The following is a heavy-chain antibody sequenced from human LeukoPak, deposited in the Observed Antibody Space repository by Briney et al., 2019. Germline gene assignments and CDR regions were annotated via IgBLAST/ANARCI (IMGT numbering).Heavy chain of an antibody. Sequence: PGGSLRLSCVASGFAFSDDSMNWVRQPPGKGLEWVSSISSTSTYIYYADSVKGRFTISRDNSKSTLYLQMNSLRAEDTAVYYCARAPYYYDSSGTLFDYWGQGTLVTVSS. V-gene: IGHV3-21*01. J-gene: IGHJ4*02. D-gene: IGHD3-22*01. CDR1: GFAFSDDS. CDR3: ARAPYYYDSSGTLFDY. CDR2: ISSTSTYI.